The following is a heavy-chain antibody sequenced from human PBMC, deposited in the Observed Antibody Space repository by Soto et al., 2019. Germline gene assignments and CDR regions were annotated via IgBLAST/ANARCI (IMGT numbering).Heavy chain of an antibody. V-gene: IGHV3-48*02. CDR3: ARDNGMAGSFDP. Sequence: EVQLVESGGGLVQPGGSLTLSCAASGFTFSSYSMNWVRQAPGKGLEWVSYISFSSSTIFYADSVRGRFTISSDNAMNSLYLQMNTLRDEDTAVYYCARDNGMAGSFDPWGQGTLVTVCS. CDR2: ISFSSSTI. J-gene: IGHJ5*02. CDR1: GFTFSSYS. D-gene: IGHD2-8*01.